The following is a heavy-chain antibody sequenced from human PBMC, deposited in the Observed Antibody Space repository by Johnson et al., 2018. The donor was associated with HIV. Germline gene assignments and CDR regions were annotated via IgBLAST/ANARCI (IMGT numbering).Heavy chain of an antibody. CDR2: ISYDGSDK. V-gene: IGHV3-30*04. CDR1: GFTFSSYA. CDR3: AKGRGDGVAARRRSAFDS. J-gene: IGHJ3*02. Sequence: QVQLVESGGGVVQPGRSLRLSCAASGFTFSSYAMHWVRQAPGKGLEWVAVISYDGSDKYYADSVKGRFTISRDNSKNTLYLQLNSLGAEDTAVYYCAKGRGDGVAARRRSAFDSWGQGTMVTVSS. D-gene: IGHD6-6*01.